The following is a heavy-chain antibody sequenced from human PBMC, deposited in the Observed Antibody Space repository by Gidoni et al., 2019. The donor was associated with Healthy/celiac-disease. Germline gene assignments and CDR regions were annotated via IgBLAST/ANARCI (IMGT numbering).Heavy chain of an antibody. CDR3: ARHSWAYSSGWFDY. J-gene: IGHJ4*02. D-gene: IGHD6-19*01. Sequence: QLQLQESGPGLVKPAETLSLTCTVSGGSISSSSYSWGWIRQPPGKGLEWIGSIYYSGSTYYNPSLKSRVTISVDTSKNQFSLKLSSVTAADTAVYYCARHSWAYSSGWFDYWGQGTLVTVSS. CDR2: IYYSGST. V-gene: IGHV4-39*01. CDR1: GGSISSSSYS.